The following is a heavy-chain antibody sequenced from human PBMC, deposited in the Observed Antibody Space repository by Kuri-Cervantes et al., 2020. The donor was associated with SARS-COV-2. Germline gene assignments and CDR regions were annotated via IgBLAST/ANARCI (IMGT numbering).Heavy chain of an antibody. CDR3: ATGVVTAGYFDY. D-gene: IGHD2-21*02. V-gene: IGHV4-34*01. J-gene: IGHJ4*02. CDR1: GGSFSGYY. CDR2: INHSGST. Sequence: GSLRLSCAAYGGSFSGYYWSWIRQPPGKGLEWIGEINHSGSTNYNPSLKSRVTVSVDTSKNQFSLKLSSVTAADTAVYYCATGVVTAGYFDYWGQGTLVTVSS.